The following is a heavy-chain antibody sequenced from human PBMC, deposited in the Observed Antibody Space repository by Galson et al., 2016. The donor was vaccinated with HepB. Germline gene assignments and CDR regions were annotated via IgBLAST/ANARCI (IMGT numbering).Heavy chain of an antibody. Sequence: SLRLSCAASGFVFSNFGLSWVRQAPGKGLEWVASISTRRTTYYSDSVQGRFTISRDNSNNTLYLQMNGLRAEDTVVYYCAKERLVRRIFDHWGQETLLTVSS. D-gene: IGHD1-1*01. J-gene: IGHJ4*02. V-gene: IGHV3-23*01. CDR3: AKERLVRRIFDH. CDR1: GFVFSNFG. CDR2: ISTRRTT.